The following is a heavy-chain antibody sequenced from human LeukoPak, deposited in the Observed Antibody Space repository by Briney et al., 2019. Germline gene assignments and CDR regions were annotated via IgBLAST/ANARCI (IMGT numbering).Heavy chain of an antibody. CDR3: ASSYYGSGSFSDFYY. CDR1: GVSISTYY. D-gene: IGHD3-10*01. V-gene: IGHV4-59*01. J-gene: IGHJ4*02. Sequence: SETLSLTCTASGVSISTYYWTWIRQPPGKGLEWIGYIYYTGSTNYNPSLKSRVAISVDTPKNQFSLRLSSVTAADTAVYFCASSYYGSGSFSDFYYWGQGTLVTVSS. CDR2: IYYTGST.